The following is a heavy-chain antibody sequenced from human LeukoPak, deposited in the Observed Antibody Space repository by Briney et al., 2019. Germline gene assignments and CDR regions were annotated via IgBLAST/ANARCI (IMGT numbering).Heavy chain of an antibody. CDR3: TTDPDCLYGPFR. J-gene: IGHJ4*02. V-gene: IGHV3-15*01. D-gene: IGHD4-17*01. CDR1: GFTFSNAW. Sequence: GGSLRLSCAASGFTFSNAWMSWLRQAPGKGLGWVGRIKSKTDGGTTDYAAPVKGRFTISRDDSNNTLYLQMNSLKTEDTAVYYCTTDPDCLYGPFRGGQGTLVTVSS. CDR2: IKSKTDGGTT.